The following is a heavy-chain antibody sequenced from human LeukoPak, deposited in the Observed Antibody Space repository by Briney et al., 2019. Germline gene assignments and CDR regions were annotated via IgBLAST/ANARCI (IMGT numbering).Heavy chain of an antibody. V-gene: IGHV4-31*03. J-gene: IGHJ4*02. CDR2: IYYSGST. D-gene: IGHD4-11*01. Sequence: SETLSLTCTVSGGSISSGGYYWSWIRQHPGKGLEWIGYIYYSGSTYYNPSLESRVTISVDTSKNQFSLKLSSVTAADTAVYYCARVVATVTTIERHFDYWGQGTLVTVSS. CDR3: ARVVATVTTIERHFDY. CDR1: GGSISSGGYY.